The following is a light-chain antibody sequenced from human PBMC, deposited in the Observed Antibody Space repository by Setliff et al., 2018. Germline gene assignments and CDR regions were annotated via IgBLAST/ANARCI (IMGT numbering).Light chain of an antibody. Sequence: ALTQPASVSGYPGQSITISCAGTSSDVGAYNYVSWYQQNPGKAPKLLIYAVNNRPSGVSDRFSGSKSGNTASLTISGLQAEDEADYYCGSYARSSAPYVFGTGTKVTVL. J-gene: IGLJ1*01. CDR2: AVN. CDR3: GSYARSSAPYV. V-gene: IGLV2-14*01. CDR1: SSDVGAYNY.